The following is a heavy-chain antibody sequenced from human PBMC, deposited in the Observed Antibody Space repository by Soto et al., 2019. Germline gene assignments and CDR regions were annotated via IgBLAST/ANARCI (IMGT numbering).Heavy chain of an antibody. J-gene: IGHJ4*02. V-gene: IGHV1-18*04. CDR1: GYSFTTFG. Sequence: QVHLVQSGVEVKKPGASVKVSCKASGYSFTTFGLSWVRQAPGQGLEWMGWISTYNGNTEYAQKFLGRVTLTTETSTTTAYMELRGLKSDDTGVYYCVRHGGYQGSGLDYWGQGTLVTVSS. CDR3: VRHGGYQGSGLDY. CDR2: ISTYNGNT. D-gene: IGHD3-10*01.